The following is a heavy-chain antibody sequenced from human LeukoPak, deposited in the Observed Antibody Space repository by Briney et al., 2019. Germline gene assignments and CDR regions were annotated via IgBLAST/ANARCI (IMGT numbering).Heavy chain of an antibody. D-gene: IGHD6-19*01. CDR3: ARDQWAVGVIAVAGTG. CDR1: GGTFSSYA. V-gene: IGHV1-69*04. CDR2: IIPILGIA. J-gene: IGHJ4*02. Sequence: SVKVSCKASGGTFSSYAISWVRQAPGQGLEWMGRIIPILGIANYAQKSQGRVTITADKSTSTAYMELSSLRSEDTAVYYCARDQWAVGVIAVAGTGWGQGTLVTVSS.